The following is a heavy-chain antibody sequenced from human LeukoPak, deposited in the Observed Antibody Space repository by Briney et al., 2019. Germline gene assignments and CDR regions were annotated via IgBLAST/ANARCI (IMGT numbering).Heavy chain of an antibody. CDR1: GGSIRSYY. CDR3: ARGELTFDY. CDR2: IYYSGST. J-gene: IGHJ4*02. V-gene: IGHV4-59*01. D-gene: IGHD1-26*01. Sequence: PSETLSLTCTVSGGSIRSYYWSWIRQPPGKGLEWIGYIYYSGSTNYNPSLKSRVTISVDTSKNQFSLKLSSVTAADTAVYYCARGELTFDYWGQGTLVPVSS.